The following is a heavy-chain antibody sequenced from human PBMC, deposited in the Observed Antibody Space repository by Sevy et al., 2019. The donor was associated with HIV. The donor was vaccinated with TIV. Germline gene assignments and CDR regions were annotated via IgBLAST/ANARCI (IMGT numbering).Heavy chain of an antibody. V-gene: IGHV3-30*04. Sequence: GGSLRLSCTASGFVFSSYAMHWVRQAPGKGLEWVAFIAYDGSNKNYADSVKGRFTLSRDNSKNTLYLQMNSLGAEDTAVYYCARPRFLEWFSSAAFAIWGQGTMVTVSS. CDR2: IAYDGSNK. J-gene: IGHJ3*02. CDR3: ARPRFLEWFSSAAFAI. CDR1: GFVFSSYA. D-gene: IGHD3-3*01.